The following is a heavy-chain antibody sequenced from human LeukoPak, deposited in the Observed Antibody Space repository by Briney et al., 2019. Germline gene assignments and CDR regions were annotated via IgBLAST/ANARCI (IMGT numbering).Heavy chain of an antibody. J-gene: IGHJ3*02. Sequence: GGSLRLSCVASGFTFSSYAMHWVRQAPGKGLEWVAVISYDGSNKYYADSVKGRFTISRDNSKNTLYLQMNSLRAEDTAVYYCASGPYCSSTSCQGAFDIWGQGTMVTVSS. CDR1: GFTFSSYA. CDR2: ISYDGSNK. CDR3: ASGPYCSSTSCQGAFDI. D-gene: IGHD2-2*01. V-gene: IGHV3-30-3*01.